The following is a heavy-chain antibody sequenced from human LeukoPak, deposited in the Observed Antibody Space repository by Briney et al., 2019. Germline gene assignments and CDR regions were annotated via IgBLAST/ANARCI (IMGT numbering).Heavy chain of an antibody. Sequence: PGGSLRLSCAASGFTFSSYSMNWVRQAPGKGLEWVSGINRKGGTINYADSVKGRFTISRDYAKNSLYLQMNSLRAEDTALYHCARERSTSNWYGTPDFDYWGQGILVTVSS. J-gene: IGHJ4*02. D-gene: IGHD6-13*01. CDR1: GFTFSSYS. CDR2: INRKGGTI. CDR3: ARERSTSNWYGTPDFDY. V-gene: IGHV3-20*01.